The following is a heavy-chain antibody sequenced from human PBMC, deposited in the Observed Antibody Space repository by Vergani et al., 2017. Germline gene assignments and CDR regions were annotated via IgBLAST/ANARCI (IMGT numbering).Heavy chain of an antibody. D-gene: IGHD3-10*01. J-gene: IGHJ4*02. CDR2: IIPIFGTA. Sequence: QVQLVQSGAEVKKPGSSVKVSCKASGGTFSSYAISWVRQAPGQGLEWMGGIIPIFGTANYAQKFQGRVTITADESTSTAYMERSSLRTEDTAVYYCTRGQLRGSGSYWKFDYWGQGTLVTLSS. V-gene: IGHV1-69*01. CDR1: GGTFSSYA. CDR3: TRGQLRGSGSYWKFDY.